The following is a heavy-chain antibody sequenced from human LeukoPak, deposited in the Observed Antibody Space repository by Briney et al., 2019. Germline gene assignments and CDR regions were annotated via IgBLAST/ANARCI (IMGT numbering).Heavy chain of an antibody. V-gene: IGHV4-59*01. CDR1: GGSISSYY. J-gene: IGHJ4*02. CDR3: ARRNPQYDYVWEMDY. CDR2: IYYSGST. Sequence: SETLSLTCTVSGGSISSYYWSWIRQPPGKGLEWMGYIYYSGSTNYNPSLKSRVTISVDTSKNQFSLKLSSVTAADTAVYYCARRNPQYDYVWEMDYWGQGTLVTVSS. D-gene: IGHD3-16*01.